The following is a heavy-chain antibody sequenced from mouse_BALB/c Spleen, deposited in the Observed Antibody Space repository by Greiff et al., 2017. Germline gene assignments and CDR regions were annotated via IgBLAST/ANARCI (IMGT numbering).Heavy chain of an antibody. Sequence: EVQVVESGGGLVQPGGSLKLSCAASGFTFSSYGMSWVRQTPDKRLELVATINSNGGSTYYPDSVKGRFTISRDNAKNTLYLQMSSLKSEDTAMYYCARDEPITTATRTVYFDYWGQGTTLTVSS. CDR3: ARDEPITTATRTVYFDY. D-gene: IGHD1-2*01. V-gene: IGHV5-6-3*01. CDR1: GFTFSSYG. J-gene: IGHJ2*01. CDR2: INSNGGST.